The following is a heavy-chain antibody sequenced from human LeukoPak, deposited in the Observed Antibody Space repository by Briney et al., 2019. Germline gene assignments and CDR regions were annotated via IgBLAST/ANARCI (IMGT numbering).Heavy chain of an antibody. V-gene: IGHV1-69*13. J-gene: IGHJ6*02. Sequence: SVKVSFKASGGTFSSYAISWVRQAPGQGLEWMGGIIPIFGTANYAQKFQGRVTITADESTSTAYMELSSLRSEDTAVYYCAWDTAMVTGVGLKRNYYYYGMDVWGQGATVTVSS. CDR3: AWDTAMVTGVGLKRNYYYYGMDV. CDR2: IIPIFGTA. CDR1: GGTFSSYA. D-gene: IGHD5-18*01.